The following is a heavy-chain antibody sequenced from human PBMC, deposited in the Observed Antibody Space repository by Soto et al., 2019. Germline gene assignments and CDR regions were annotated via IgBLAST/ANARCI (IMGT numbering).Heavy chain of an antibody. CDR2: ISYDGSNK. Sequence: PGGSLRLSCAASGFPFSSYGVHWVRKAPGKGLEWVAVISYDGSNKYYADSVKGRFTISRDNSKNTLYLQMNSLRAEDTAAYYCAKGSTAMTYFDYWGQGTLVTVSS. CDR3: AKGSTAMTYFDY. CDR1: GFPFSSYG. D-gene: IGHD5-18*01. V-gene: IGHV3-30*18. J-gene: IGHJ4*02.